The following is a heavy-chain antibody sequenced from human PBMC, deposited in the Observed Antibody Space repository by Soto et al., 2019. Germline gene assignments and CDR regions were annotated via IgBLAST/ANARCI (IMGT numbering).Heavy chain of an antibody. V-gene: IGHV3-30*18. CDR3: AKLTGESY. J-gene: IGHJ4*02. CDR2: ISDDGSNK. Sequence: QVQLVESGGGVVQPGRSLRLSCAASGFTLSSYDIHGVRQAPGKGLEWVAFISDDGSNKYYADSVKGRFTVSRDNSKNTLYLQMNSLRAEDTAVYYCAKLTGESYWGQGTLVTVSS. CDR1: GFTLSSYD. D-gene: IGHD7-27*01.